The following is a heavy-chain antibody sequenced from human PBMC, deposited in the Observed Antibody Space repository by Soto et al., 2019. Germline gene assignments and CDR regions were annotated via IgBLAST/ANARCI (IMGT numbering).Heavy chain of an antibody. CDR2: MNPNSGNT. J-gene: IGHJ4*02. D-gene: IGHD3-10*01. CDR1: GYTFTSHD. Sequence: QVQLVQSGAEVKMPGASVKVSCKASGYTFTSHDINWVRQATGQGLEWMGWMNPNSGNTGYGQKFQGRITMTRNTSTTTAYMERSSLKSDDTAVYYCARGRYAIRGAFIIGELDHWGQGSLVIVSS. V-gene: IGHV1-8*01. CDR3: ARGRYAIRGAFIIGELDH.